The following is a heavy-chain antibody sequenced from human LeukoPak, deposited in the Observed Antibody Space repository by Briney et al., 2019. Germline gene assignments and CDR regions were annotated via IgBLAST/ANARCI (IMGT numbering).Heavy chain of an antibody. J-gene: IGHJ4*02. CDR1: GFTFSSYW. CDR3: ARLRAGDYFDY. D-gene: IGHD6-19*01. CDR2: IKEDGSEK. V-gene: IGHV3-7*04. Sequence: PGGSLRLSCAASGFTFSSYWMSWVRQAPGKGLEWVGNIKEDGSEKYYVDSVKGRLTTSRDTAKSSLYLQMNSLRAEDTAVYYCARLRAGDYFDYWGQGTLVTVSS.